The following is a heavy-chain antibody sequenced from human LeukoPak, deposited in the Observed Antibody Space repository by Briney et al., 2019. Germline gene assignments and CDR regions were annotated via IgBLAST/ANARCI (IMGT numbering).Heavy chain of an antibody. CDR1: GYTFTSYS. J-gene: IGHJ4*02. CDR3: ARVQDRRGFAGY. Sequence: ASVKVSCKASGYTFTSYSISWVRQAPGQGLEWMGWISAYNGNTNYAQKLQGRVTMTTDTSTSTAYMELRSLRSDDTAVYYCARVQDRRGFAGYWGQGTLVTVSS. CDR2: ISAYNGNT. D-gene: IGHD3-10*01. V-gene: IGHV1-18*01.